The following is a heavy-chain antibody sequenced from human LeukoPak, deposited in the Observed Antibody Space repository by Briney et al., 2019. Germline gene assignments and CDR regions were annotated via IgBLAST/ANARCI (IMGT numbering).Heavy chain of an antibody. D-gene: IGHD3-16*01. J-gene: IGHJ4*02. CDR1: GFTFSSYS. CDR3: ARDRFGESWGDC. V-gene: IGHV3-21*01. Sequence: GGSLRRSCAASGFTFSSYSMNWVRQAPGKGLEWVSSISSSSSYIYYADSVKGRFTISRDNAKNSLYLQMNSLRAEDTAVYYCARDRFGESWGDCWGQGTLVTVSS. CDR2: ISSSSSYI.